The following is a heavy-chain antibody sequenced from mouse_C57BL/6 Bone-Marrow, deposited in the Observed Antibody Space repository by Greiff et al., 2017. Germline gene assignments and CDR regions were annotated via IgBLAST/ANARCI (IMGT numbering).Heavy chain of an antibody. Sequence: VQLQQSGAELVKPGASVKISCKASGYAFSSYWMNWVKQRPGKGLEWIGQIYPGDGDTNYNGKLKGKATLTADKSSSTAYMQLSSLTSEDSAVYFCANHYSSSWFAYWGQGTLVTVSA. D-gene: IGHD2-5*01. V-gene: IGHV1-80*01. CDR2: IYPGDGDT. J-gene: IGHJ3*01. CDR3: ANHYSSSWFAY. CDR1: GYAFSSYW.